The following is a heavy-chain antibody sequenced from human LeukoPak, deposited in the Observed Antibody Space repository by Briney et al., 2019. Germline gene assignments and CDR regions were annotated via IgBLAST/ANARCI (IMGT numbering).Heavy chain of an antibody. CDR1: DYSIRSGGYS. CDR2: IYNSGST. J-gene: IGHJ5*02. CDR3: ARSYSYGQNNWFDP. Sequence: SETLSLTCAVSDYSIRSGGYSWNWIRQPPGKGLEWIGYIYNSGSTNYNPSLKSRVTISVDTSKNQFSLKLSSVTAVDTAVYYCARSYSYGQNNWFDPWGQGTLVTVSS. V-gene: IGHV4-30-4*07. D-gene: IGHD5-18*01.